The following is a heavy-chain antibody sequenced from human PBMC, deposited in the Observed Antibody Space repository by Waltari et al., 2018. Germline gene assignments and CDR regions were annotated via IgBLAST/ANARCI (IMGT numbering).Heavy chain of an antibody. CDR1: GYTFTGSY. CDR3: ARSARGIVLMVYIIGY. J-gene: IGHJ4*02. V-gene: IGHV1-2*02. Sequence: QVQLVQSGAEVKKPGASVKVSCKASGYTFTGSYLHWVRQAPGQGLEWMGWINPNSGGTNYAQKFQGRVTMTRDTSISTAYMELSRLRSDDTAVYYCARSARGIVLMVYIIGYWGQGTLVTVSS. D-gene: IGHD2-8*01. CDR2: INPNSGGT.